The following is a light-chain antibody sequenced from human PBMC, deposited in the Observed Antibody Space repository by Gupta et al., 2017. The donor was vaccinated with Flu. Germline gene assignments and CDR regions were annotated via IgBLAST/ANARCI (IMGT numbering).Light chain of an antibody. J-gene: IGKJ4*01. CDR1: ESLIVSTY. Sequence: SLSPSASASLSRTARESLIVSTYVAWYQHKRGQAPRLLILETSSRATGIPDRFSGSGYGTDFTLTISSLQSEDFAVYYCQQYSESPPNTFGRGTIVEI. CDR3: QQYSESPPNT. CDR2: ETS. V-gene: IGKV3-20*01.